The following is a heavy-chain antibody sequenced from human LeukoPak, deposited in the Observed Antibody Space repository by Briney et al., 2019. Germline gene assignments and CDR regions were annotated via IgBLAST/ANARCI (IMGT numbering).Heavy chain of an antibody. CDR2: ISAYNGNT. J-gene: IGHJ6*02. CDR1: GYTFTSYG. CDR3: ARWASRYCSGGSCYSSPYYYYGMDV. D-gene: IGHD2-15*01. V-gene: IGHV1-18*01. Sequence: ASVKVSCKASGYTFTSYGISWVRQAPGQGLEWMGWISAYNGNTNYAQKLQGRVTMTTDTSTSTAYMELRSLRSDDTAVYYCARWASRYCSGGSCYSSPYYYYGMDVWGQGTTVTVSS.